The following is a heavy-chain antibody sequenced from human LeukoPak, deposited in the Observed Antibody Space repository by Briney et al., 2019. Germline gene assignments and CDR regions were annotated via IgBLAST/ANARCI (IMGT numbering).Heavy chain of an antibody. CDR1: GGSISSSSYY. Sequence: SETLSLTCTVSGGSISSSSYYWGWIRQPPGKGLEWIGSIYYSGSTYYNPSLKSRVTISVDTSKNQFSLKLSSVTAAETAVYYCARGYCSGGSCYWFDYWGRGTLVTVSS. V-gene: IGHV4-39*01. J-gene: IGHJ4*02. D-gene: IGHD2-15*01. CDR2: IYYSGST. CDR3: ARGYCSGGSCYWFDY.